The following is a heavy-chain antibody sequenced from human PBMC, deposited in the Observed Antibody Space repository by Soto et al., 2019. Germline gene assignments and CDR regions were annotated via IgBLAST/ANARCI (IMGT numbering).Heavy chain of an antibody. CDR2: IIPLLRTT. V-gene: IGHV1-69*13. D-gene: IGHD6-13*01. CDR1: GSTFSNYA. J-gene: IGHJ4*02. Sequence: ASVKVSCKASGSTFSNYAFNWVRQAPGQGLEWLGGIIPLLRTTNYAQKFQGRVTITADESTTTAYMELSGLTSEDTAVYYCASPRGSRVLATGSYFDFWGQGTLVTVSS. CDR3: ASPRGSRVLATGSYFDF.